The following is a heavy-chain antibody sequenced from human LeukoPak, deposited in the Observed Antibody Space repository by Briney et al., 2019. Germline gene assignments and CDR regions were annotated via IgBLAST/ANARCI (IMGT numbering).Heavy chain of an antibody. D-gene: IGHD3-22*01. J-gene: IGHJ4*02. CDR1: GFTFSSYS. CDR2: ISGSSSYI. V-gene: IGHV3-21*01. CDR3: ARALYDSSGYYDVFDY. Sequence: GGSLRLSCAASGFTFSSYSMNWVRQDPGKGLEWVSSISGSSSYIYYADSVKGRFTISRDNAKNSLYLQMNSLRAEDTAVYYCARALYDSSGYYDVFDYWGQGTLVTVSS.